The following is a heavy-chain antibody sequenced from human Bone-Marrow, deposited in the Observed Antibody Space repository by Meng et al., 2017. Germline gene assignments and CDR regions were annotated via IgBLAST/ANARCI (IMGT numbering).Heavy chain of an antibody. CDR3: ERLWYDFWSGYPDY. D-gene: IGHD3-3*01. CDR1: GFTFSSYW. CDR2: IKQDGSEK. V-gene: IGHV3-7*01. Sequence: GESLKISCAASGFTFSSYWISWVRQAPGKGLEWVANIKQDGSEKYYVDSVKCRFTISRDNAKNSLYLQMNSLRAEDTAVYYCERLWYDFWSGYPDYWGQGTLVTVSS. J-gene: IGHJ4*02.